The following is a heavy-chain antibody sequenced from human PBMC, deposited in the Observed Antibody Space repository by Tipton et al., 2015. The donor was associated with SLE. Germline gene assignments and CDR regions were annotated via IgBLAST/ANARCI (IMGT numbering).Heavy chain of an antibody. D-gene: IGHD1-26*01. CDR3: ARAPGSGSYLDYFDY. J-gene: IGHJ4*02. CDR1: GFTFSSYE. V-gene: IGHV3-48*03. CDR2: ISSSGSTI. Sequence: SLRLSCAASGFTFSSYEMNWVRQAPGKGLEWVSYISSSGSTIYYADSVKGRFTISRDNAKNSLYLQMNSLRAEDTAVYYCARAPGSGSYLDYFDYWGQGTLVTVSS.